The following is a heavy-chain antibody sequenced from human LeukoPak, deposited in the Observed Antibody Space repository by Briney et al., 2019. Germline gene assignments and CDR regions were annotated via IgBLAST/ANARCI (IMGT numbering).Heavy chain of an antibody. CDR1: GGSISSYY. CDR2: IYYSGST. CDR3: ARGGTLWYFQH. V-gene: IGHV4-59*01. Sequence: PSETLSLTCTVSGGSISSYYWSWIRLPPGKGLEWIGYIYYSGSTNYNPSLKSRVTISVDTSRNQLSLRLSSVTAPDPAVYYCARGGTLWYFQHWGQGTLVTVSS. J-gene: IGHJ1*01. D-gene: IGHD3-10*01.